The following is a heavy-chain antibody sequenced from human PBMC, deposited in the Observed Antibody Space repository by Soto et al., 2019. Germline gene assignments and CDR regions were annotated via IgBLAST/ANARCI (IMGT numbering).Heavy chain of an antibody. V-gene: IGHV1-18*01. D-gene: IGHD3-16*01. CDR2: FNPDNQNT. Sequence: ASVKVSCKVSGYRFTTYGINWVRQAPGQGLEWVGWFNPDNQNTNYAQKFQDRVSLTTDSSTDTAYMELRDLRSDDTAVYYCARVRFGDPFDFWGQGSLVTVSS. CDR3: ARVRFGDPFDF. J-gene: IGHJ4*02. CDR1: GYRFTTYG.